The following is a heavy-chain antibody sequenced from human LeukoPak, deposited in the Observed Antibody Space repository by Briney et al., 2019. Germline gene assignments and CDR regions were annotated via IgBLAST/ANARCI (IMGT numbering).Heavy chain of an antibody. CDR2: ISSSSSYM. J-gene: IGHJ4*02. D-gene: IGHD6-19*01. CDR1: GFTFSSYR. V-gene: IGHV3-21*01. CDR3: ARGGAVASTGYDY. Sequence: GGSLRLSCAASGFTFSSYRMTWVRQAPGKGLEWVSSISSSSSYMYYADSVKGRFTISRDNAKNSLYLQMNSLRAEDTAVYYCARGGAVASTGYDYWGQGTLVTVSS.